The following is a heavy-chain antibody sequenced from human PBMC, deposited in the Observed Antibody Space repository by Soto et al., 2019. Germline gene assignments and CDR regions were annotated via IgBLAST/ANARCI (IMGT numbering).Heavy chain of an antibody. CDR3: ARSITMIVVFMVY. J-gene: IGHJ4*02. Sequence: QVQLVQSGAEVKKPGSSVKVSCKASGGTFSSYAISWVRQAPGQGLEWMGGIIPIFGTANYAQKFQGRVTITADESTSTSYMELSSQRSEDTAVYYCARSITMIVVFMVYWGQGTLVTVSS. CDR2: IIPIFGTA. CDR1: GGTFSSYA. V-gene: IGHV1-69*01. D-gene: IGHD3-22*01.